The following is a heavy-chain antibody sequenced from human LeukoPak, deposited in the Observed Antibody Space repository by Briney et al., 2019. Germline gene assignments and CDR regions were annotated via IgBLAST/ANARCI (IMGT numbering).Heavy chain of an antibody. D-gene: IGHD3-3*01. CDR2: FDPEDGET. Sequence: ASVKVSCKVSGYTLTELSMHWVRQAPGKGLEWMGGFDPEDGETIYAQKFQGRATMTEDTSTDTAYMELSSLRSEDTAVYYCATTRITIFGVVTYYMDVWGKGTTVTVSS. V-gene: IGHV1-24*01. J-gene: IGHJ6*03. CDR1: GYTLTELS. CDR3: ATTRITIFGVVTYYMDV.